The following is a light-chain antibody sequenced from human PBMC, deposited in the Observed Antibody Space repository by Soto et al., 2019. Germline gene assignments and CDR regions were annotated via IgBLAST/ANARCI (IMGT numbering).Light chain of an antibody. CDR2: GAS. J-gene: IGKJ1*01. V-gene: IGKV3-15*01. CDR3: QQYGSSPS. CDR1: QTVNSN. Sequence: EILMTQSPSTLTVSPGERATLSCRASQTVNSNLAWYQQKPGQAPRLLIYGASTRATGIPARFSGSGSGTEFTLTISSLQSEDFAVYYCQQYGSSPSFGQGTKVDI.